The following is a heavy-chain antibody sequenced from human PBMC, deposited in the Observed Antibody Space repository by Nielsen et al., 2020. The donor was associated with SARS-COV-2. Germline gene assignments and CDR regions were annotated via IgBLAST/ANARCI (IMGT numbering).Heavy chain of an antibody. Sequence: GSLRLSCAVYGGSFSGYYWSWIRQPPGKGLEWIGEINHSGSTNYNPSLKSRVTISVDTSKNQFSLKLSSVTAADTAVYYCARTPYYDYVWGSYRLNWFDPWGQGTLVTVSS. V-gene: IGHV4-34*01. D-gene: IGHD3-16*02. CDR2: INHSGST. CDR3: ARTPYYDYVWGSYRLNWFDP. J-gene: IGHJ5*02. CDR1: GGSFSGYY.